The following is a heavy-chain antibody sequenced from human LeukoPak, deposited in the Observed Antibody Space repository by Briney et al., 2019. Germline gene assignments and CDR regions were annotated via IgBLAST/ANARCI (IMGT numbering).Heavy chain of an antibody. Sequence: GASVKVSCKASGYTFTSYYMHWVRQAPGQGLEWMGIIDPSGGSTSYAQKFQGRVTMTRDTSTSTVYMELSSLRSEDTAVYYCARDWPGTTYGYYYYGMDVWGQGTTVTVSS. D-gene: IGHD1-7*01. CDR1: GYTFTSYY. J-gene: IGHJ6*02. CDR3: ARDWPGTTYGYYYYGMDV. CDR2: IDPSGGST. V-gene: IGHV1-46*01.